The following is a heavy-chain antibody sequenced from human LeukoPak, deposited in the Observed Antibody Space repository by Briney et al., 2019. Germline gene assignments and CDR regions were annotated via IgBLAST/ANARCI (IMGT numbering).Heavy chain of an antibody. CDR2: IWYDGSNK. Sequence: GGSLRLSCAASGFTFSSYGMHWVRQAPGKGLEWVAVIWYDGSNKYYADSVKGRFTISSDNSKNTLHLQMNSLRAEDTAVYYCARDLYSTLLAYYYGMDVWGQGTTVTVSS. V-gene: IGHV3-33*01. CDR1: GFTFSSYG. CDR3: ARDLYSTLLAYYYGMDV. D-gene: IGHD6-13*01. J-gene: IGHJ6*02.